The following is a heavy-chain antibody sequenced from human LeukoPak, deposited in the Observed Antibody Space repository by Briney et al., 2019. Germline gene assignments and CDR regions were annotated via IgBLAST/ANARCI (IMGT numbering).Heavy chain of an antibody. V-gene: IGHV4-34*01. CDR1: GGSFSGYY. J-gene: IGHJ5*02. D-gene: IGHD3-22*01. Sequence: PSETLSLTCAVYGGSFSGYYWSWIRQPPGKGLEWIGEIYHSGSTNYNPSLKSRVTISVDKSKNQFSLKLSSVTAADTAVYYCASRPYYYDSSGYSWGQGTLVTVSS. CDR2: IYHSGST. CDR3: ASRPYYYDSSGYS.